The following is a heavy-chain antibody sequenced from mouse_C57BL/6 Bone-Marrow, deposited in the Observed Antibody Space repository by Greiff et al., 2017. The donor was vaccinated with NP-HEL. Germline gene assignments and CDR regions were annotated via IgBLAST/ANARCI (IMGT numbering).Heavy chain of an antibody. J-gene: IGHJ2*01. CDR1: GYSITSGYY. CDR3: ARERGNYYFDY. Sequence: EVQLVESGPGLVKPSQSLSLTCSVTGYSITSGYYWNWIRQFPGNKLEWMGYISYDGSNNYNPSLKNRISITRDTSKNQFFLKLNSVTTEDTATYYCARERGNYYFDYWGQGTTLTVSS. CDR2: ISYDGSN. D-gene: IGHD2-1*01. V-gene: IGHV3-6*01.